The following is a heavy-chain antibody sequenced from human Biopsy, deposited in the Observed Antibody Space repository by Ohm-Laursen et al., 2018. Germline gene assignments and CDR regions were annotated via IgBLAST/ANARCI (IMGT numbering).Heavy chain of an antibody. V-gene: IGHV4-61*01. CDR1: GGSLSSSTYY. CDR2: IFYNGST. D-gene: IGHD3-22*01. J-gene: IGHJ5*02. CDR3: ARDYDTSGYYYVS. Sequence: GTLSLTCSVSGGSLSSSTYYWTWIRQPPGKGLECIGYIFYNGSTTYNPSLKSRVTISFDTSKNQFFLRLRSVTAADTAMYYCARDYDTSGYYYVSWGQGTLVTVSS.